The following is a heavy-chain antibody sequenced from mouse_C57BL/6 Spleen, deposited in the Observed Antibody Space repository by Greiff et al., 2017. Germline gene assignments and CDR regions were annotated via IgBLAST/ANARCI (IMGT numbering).Heavy chain of an antibody. Sequence: EVQLKESGPGLVKPSQSLSLTCSVTGYSITSGYYWNWIRQFPGNKLEWMGYISYDGSNNYNPSLKNRISITRDTSKNQFFLKLNSVTTEDTATYYCAPAYYSSNYYAMDYWGQGTSVTVSS. CDR3: APAYYSSNYYAMDY. CDR2: ISYDGSN. J-gene: IGHJ4*01. CDR1: GYSITSGYY. D-gene: IGHD2-5*01. V-gene: IGHV3-6*01.